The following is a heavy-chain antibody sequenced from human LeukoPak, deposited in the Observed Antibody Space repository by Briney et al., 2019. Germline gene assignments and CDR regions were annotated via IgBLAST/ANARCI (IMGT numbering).Heavy chain of an antibody. Sequence: ASVKVSCKASGYTFTGYYMHWVRQAPGQGLEWMGWINPNSGGTNYAQKFQGRVTMTRDTSISTAYMELRSLRSDDTAVYYCARGDSLWFREGDYWGQGTLVTVSS. J-gene: IGHJ4*02. CDR1: GYTFTGYY. V-gene: IGHV1-2*02. D-gene: IGHD3-10*01. CDR2: INPNSGGT. CDR3: ARGDSLWFREGDY.